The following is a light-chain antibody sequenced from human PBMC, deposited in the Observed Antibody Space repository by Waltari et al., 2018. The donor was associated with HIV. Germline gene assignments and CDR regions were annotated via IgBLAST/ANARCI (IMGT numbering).Light chain of an antibody. CDR2: SDE. J-gene: IGLJ2*01. CDR3: ATWDGSLNGVL. V-gene: IGLV1-44*01. CDR1: KSNVGGST. Sequence: QSVLTQPPSASGTPGRRVTISCSGSKSNVGGSTVRWFQHLPGTAPHLSGTAPKIAGTGARRRSFSDEQRTSGVTDRFTGSKSGTAAALGISGLQSEDEDDDYCATWDGSLNGVLVGGGTKLTGL.